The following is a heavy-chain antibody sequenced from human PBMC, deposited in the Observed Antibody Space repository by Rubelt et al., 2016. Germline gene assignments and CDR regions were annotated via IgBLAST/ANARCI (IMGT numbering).Heavy chain of an antibody. CDR1: GGSISRSTYY. J-gene: IGHJ6*02. Sequence: QLQLQESGPGLVKPSETLSLTCTVSGGSISRSTYYWGWIRQPPGKGLEWIGSVYFRGSTYYNPSLKSRVTISVDTSKNQFSLKVNSVTAADTAVYYCTRDYDFWSHYSSYDMDVWGQGTTVTVSS. CDR2: VYFRGST. CDR3: TRDYDFWSHYSSYDMDV. V-gene: IGHV4-39*02. D-gene: IGHD3-3*01.